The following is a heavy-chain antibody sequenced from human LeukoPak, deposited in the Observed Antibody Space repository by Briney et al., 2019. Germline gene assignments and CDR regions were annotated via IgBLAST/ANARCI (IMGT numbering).Heavy chain of an antibody. CDR3: ARAGAVVDNWFDP. CDR1: GYTFNTYG. V-gene: IGHV1-18*01. Sequence: ASVKVSCKASGYTFNTYGITWVRQTPGQGLEWMGWISGYNGKTKYAQKLQDRVTMTTDTSTTTAYVELRSLTSDDTAVYYCARAGAVVDNWFDPWGQGTLVTVSS. J-gene: IGHJ5*02. D-gene: IGHD2-15*01. CDR2: ISGYNGKT.